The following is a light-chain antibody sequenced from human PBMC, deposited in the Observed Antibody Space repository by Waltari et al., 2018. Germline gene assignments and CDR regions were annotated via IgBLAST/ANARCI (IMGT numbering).Light chain of an antibody. CDR2: GAS. Sequence: EIVLTQSPGTLYLSPGERATLSCRASQTFSSSYLAWYQQKPGQAPRLLIYGASTRAAGCPVRCSGSGSGTDFTLTISRLEPEDCAVYYCQHYGTSPPLTFGGGTKVEIK. CDR3: QHYGTSPPLT. CDR1: QTFSSSY. J-gene: IGKJ4*01. V-gene: IGKV3-20*01.